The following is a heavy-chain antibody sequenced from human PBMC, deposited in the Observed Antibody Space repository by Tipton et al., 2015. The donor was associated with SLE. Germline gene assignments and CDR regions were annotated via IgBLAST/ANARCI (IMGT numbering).Heavy chain of an antibody. J-gene: IGHJ5*02. CDR2: IHHSGNT. D-gene: IGHD2-2*02. Sequence: TLSLTCAVSAYSISTGYHWGWIRPPPGKGLEWIASIHHSGNTYYNPSLKSRVTISLDTSKNQFSLKLNSVTAADTAVYFCARRLYGYDTWGQGTLVTVSS. CDR3: ARRLYGYDT. V-gene: IGHV4-38-2*01. CDR1: AYSISTGYH.